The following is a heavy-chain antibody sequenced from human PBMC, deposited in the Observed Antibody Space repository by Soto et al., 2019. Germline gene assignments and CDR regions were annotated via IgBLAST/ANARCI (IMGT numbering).Heavy chain of an antibody. CDR2: ISYDGSNK. CDR1: GFTFSGYG. D-gene: IGHD3-22*01. CDR3: AKVEVGYYYDSSGQGVDY. J-gene: IGHJ4*02. Sequence: HPGGSLRLSCAASGFTFSGYGMHWVRQAPGKGLEWVAVISYDGSNKYYADSVKGRFTISRDNSKNTLYLQMNSLRAEDTAVYYCAKVEVGYYYDSSGQGVDYWGQGTLVTVSS. V-gene: IGHV3-30*18.